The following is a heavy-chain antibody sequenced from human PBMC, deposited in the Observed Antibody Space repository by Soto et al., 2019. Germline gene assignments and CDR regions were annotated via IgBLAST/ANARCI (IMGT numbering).Heavy chain of an antibody. CDR1: GYDFTNYG. Sequence: QVRLVQSGAEVKKPGASVKVSCKTYGYDFTNYGINCVRQSPGQGLEWMGWISAYTGNIVYAQNLRGRATLTTDTSTGSAYMELRRLRSDAPAVYYCARGPDILPGWKFTFWGQGTLVTVSS. CDR3: ARGPDILPGWKFTF. V-gene: IGHV1-18*01. J-gene: IGHJ4*02. CDR2: ISAYTGNI. D-gene: IGHD3-9*01.